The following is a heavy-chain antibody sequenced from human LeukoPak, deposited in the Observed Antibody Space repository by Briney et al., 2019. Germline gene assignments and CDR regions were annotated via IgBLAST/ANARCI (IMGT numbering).Heavy chain of an antibody. CDR3: AREVDRSFGY. Sequence: GGSLRLSCAASGFRFTGFWMSWVRQTPGKGPEWVANINQESTETYYVDSVRGRFTISRDNAKNSLSLQMNSLRVEDTAVYYCAREVDRSFGYWGQGNLVTVSS. CDR2: INQESTET. CDR1: GFRFTGFW. J-gene: IGHJ4*02. D-gene: IGHD2-15*01. V-gene: IGHV3-7*01.